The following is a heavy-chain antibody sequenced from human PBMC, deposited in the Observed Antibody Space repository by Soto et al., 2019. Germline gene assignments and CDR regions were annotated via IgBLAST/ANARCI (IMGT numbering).Heavy chain of an antibody. CDR3: ATSGGGWYLY. V-gene: IGHV1-8*01. D-gene: IGHD6-19*01. CDR2: LNPNSGAT. J-gene: IGHJ4*02. CDR1: GYTFSSYD. Sequence: QVQLVQSGAEVKKPGASVKVSCKASGYTFSSYDINWVRQATGQGLEWMGWLNPNSGATGYAQNFQGRVTLTRNTSINTAYIELSSLTSDDTAVYYCATSGGGWYLYWGKGTLVTVSS.